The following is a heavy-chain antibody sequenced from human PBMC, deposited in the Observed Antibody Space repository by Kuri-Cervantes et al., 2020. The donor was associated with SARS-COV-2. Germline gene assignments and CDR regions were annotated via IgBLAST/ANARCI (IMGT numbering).Heavy chain of an antibody. J-gene: IGHJ4*02. Sequence: GESLKISCAASGFTFSNYWMHWVRQAPGKGPVWVSRTNTDGSSTSYADSVKGRFTISRDNAKNTLYLQMNSLRAEDTAVYYCARAFLRGGSDYWGQGTLVTVSS. V-gene: IGHV3-74*01. CDR3: ARAFLRGGSDY. CDR1: GFTFSNYW. CDR2: TNTDGSST. D-gene: IGHD1-26*01.